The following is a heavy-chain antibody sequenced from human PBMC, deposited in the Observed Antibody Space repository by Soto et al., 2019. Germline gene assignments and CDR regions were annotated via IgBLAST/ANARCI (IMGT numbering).Heavy chain of an antibody. J-gene: IGHJ5*01. Sequence: QVQLVQSGAEVKTPGASVKVSCKASGYTFATYDINWVRQAPGQGLEWMGCMNANIGNTSHAQKFQGRLTMTRDTALSIAHMELSSLRNEDAAVYYCARSDGYNFNWLDSWGQGTLVTVSA. CDR3: ARSDGYNFNWLDS. CDR2: MNANIGNT. CDR1: GYTFATYD. V-gene: IGHV1-8*01. D-gene: IGHD2-21*01.